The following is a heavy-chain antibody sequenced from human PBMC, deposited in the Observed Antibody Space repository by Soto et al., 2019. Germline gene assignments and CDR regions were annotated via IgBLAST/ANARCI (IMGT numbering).Heavy chain of an antibody. CDR2: ISAYNGNT. Sequence: VASVEVSCKXSGYSFTSYGISWVRQAPGQGLEWMGWISAYNGNTNYAQKLQGRVTMTTDTSTSTAYMELRSLRSDDTAVYYCARDLDIVVVPAAPASENYYYGMDVWGQGTTVTVSS. J-gene: IGHJ6*02. CDR1: GYSFTSYG. V-gene: IGHV1-18*01. D-gene: IGHD2-2*01. CDR3: ARDLDIVVVPAAPASENYYYGMDV.